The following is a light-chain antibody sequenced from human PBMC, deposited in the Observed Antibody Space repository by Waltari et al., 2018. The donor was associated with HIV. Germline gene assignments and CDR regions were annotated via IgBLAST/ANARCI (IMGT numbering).Light chain of an antibody. CDR1: SNGVWSYTF. CDR3: CSYAGKSNTFLI. J-gene: IGLJ2*01. V-gene: IGLV2-23*02. Sequence: QSALTQPASVTGSPGHSLSISCTGTSNGVWSYTFVYLYQQHPDKAPRLIIYEVSKRPSGVSKRFSGSKSGNTASLTISGLQAEDEADYSCCSYAGKSNTFLIFGGGTKLTVL. CDR2: EVS.